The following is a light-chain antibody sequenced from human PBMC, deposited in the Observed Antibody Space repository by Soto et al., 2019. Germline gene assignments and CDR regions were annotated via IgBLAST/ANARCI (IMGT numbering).Light chain of an antibody. CDR2: GAS. CDR1: QSISSTS. Sequence: EIVLTQSPGTLSLSPGEIATLSFSSSQSISSTSLAWYQQKPGQAPRLLIYGASSRATGIPDRFSGRGSGTDFTLTIGRLEPEDFAVYYCQKYGNSPEKFGQGTKVDIK. V-gene: IGKV3-20*01. CDR3: QKYGNSPEK. J-gene: IGKJ1*01.